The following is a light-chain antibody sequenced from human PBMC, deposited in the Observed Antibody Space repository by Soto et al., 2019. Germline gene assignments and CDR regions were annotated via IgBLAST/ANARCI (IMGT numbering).Light chain of an antibody. J-gene: IGKJ1*01. CDR2: KAS. CDR1: QSINIW. Sequence: DIQMTQSPSTLSASVGDRVSITCRASQSINIWLAWYQQKPGKAPKLLIYKASTLESGVPSRFGGSGSGTEFTLTISSLQPDDFATYYCQQYNDYSPWTFGQGTKVEIK. CDR3: QQYNDYSPWT. V-gene: IGKV1-5*03.